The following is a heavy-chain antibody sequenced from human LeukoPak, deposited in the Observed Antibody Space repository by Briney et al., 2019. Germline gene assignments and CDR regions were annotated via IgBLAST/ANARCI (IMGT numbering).Heavy chain of an antibody. CDR1: GYTLTELS. D-gene: IGHD2-2*01. V-gene: IGHV1-24*01. J-gene: IGHJ3*02. Sequence: ASVKVSCKVSGYTLTELSMHWVRQAPGKGLEWMGGFDPEDGETIYARKFQGRVTMTEDTSTDTAYMELSSLRSEDTAVYYCATELRVPAWGAFDIWGQGTMVTVSS. CDR3: ATELRVPAWGAFDI. CDR2: FDPEDGET.